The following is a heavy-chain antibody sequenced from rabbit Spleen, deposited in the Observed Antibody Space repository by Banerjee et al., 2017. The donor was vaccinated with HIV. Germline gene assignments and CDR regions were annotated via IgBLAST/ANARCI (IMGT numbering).Heavy chain of an antibody. D-gene: IGHD8-1*01. J-gene: IGHJ6*01. CDR2: IGTGFGDT. CDR1: GFSFSSGYD. CDR3: ARDTGSSFSSYGMDL. Sequence: QEQLVESGGGLVKPGASLTLTCTASGFSFSSGYDMCWVRQAPGKGLEWIACIGTGFGDTYYANWAKGRFTISKTSSTTVTLQVTSLTAADTATYFCARDTGSSFSSYGMDLWGPGTIVTVS. V-gene: IGHV1S45*01.